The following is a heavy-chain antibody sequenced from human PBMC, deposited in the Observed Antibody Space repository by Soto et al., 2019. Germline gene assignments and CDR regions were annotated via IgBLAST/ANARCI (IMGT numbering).Heavy chain of an antibody. D-gene: IGHD6-19*01. CDR1: GFTFSSYA. CDR3: AKHIAVAGVPYYYYGMDV. J-gene: IGHJ6*02. V-gene: IGHV3-23*01. CDR2: ISGSGGST. Sequence: PGWSLRLSCAASGFTFSSYAMSWVRQAPGKGLEWVSAISGSGGSTYYADSVKGRFTISRDNSKNTLYLQMNSLRAEDTAVYYCAKHIAVAGVPYYYYGMDVWGQGTTVTVSS.